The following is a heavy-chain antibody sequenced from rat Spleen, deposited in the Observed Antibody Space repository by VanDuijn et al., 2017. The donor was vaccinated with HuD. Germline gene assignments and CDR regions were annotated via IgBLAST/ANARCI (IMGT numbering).Heavy chain of an antibody. V-gene: IGHV5-31*01. CDR2: ISTGGGNT. CDR3: ARRGYNYAYYFDY. J-gene: IGHJ2*01. D-gene: IGHD1-4*01. Sequence: EVQLVESGGGLVQPGRSLKLSCVASGFTFKNYWMTWIRQAPGKGLEWVASISTGGGNTYYRDSVKGRFTIFRDSAKSTLYLQMDSLRSEDTATYYCARRGYNYAYYFDYWGQGVMVTVSS. CDR1: GFTFKNYW.